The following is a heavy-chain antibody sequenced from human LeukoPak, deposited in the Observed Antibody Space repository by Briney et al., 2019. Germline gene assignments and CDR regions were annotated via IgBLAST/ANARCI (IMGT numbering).Heavy chain of an antibody. J-gene: IGHJ6*02. V-gene: IGHV3-7*03. CDR1: GFTFSSYW. D-gene: IGHD3-3*01. Sequence: PGGSLRLSCAASGFTFSSYWMSWVRQAPGKGLEWVANIKQDGSEKYYVDSVKGRFTISRDNAKNSLYLQMNSLRAEDTAVYYCARPPWSGYYIVYYYGMDVWGQGTTVTVSS. CDR3: ARPPWSGYYIVYYYGMDV. CDR2: IKQDGSEK.